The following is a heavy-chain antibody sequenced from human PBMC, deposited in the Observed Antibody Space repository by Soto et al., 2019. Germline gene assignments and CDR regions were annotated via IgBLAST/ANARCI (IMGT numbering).Heavy chain of an antibody. CDR3: ARVDYYDSSGYYGY. J-gene: IGHJ4*02. V-gene: IGHV1-18*04. D-gene: IGHD3-22*01. CDR1: GYTFTIYG. Sequence: QVQLVQSGAEVKKPGASVKVSCKASGYTFTIYGISWVRQAPGQGLEWMGWISGYNGNTDYAQNLQDRVTLTTDASTSSVDMELRSLRSDDTAVYYCARVDYYDSSGYYGYWGQGTLITVSS. CDR2: ISGYNGNT.